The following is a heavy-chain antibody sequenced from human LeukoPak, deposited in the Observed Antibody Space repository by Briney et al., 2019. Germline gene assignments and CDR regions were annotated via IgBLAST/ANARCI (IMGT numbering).Heavy chain of an antibody. J-gene: IGHJ1*01. Sequence: KSGGSLRLSCAASGFTFSNAWMSWVRQAPGKGLEWVGRIKSKTDGGTTDYAAPVKGRFTISRDDSKNTLYLQMNSLKTEDTAVYYCTTAIVVLPAAMTAEYFQHWGQGTLVTVSS. CDR1: GFTFSNAW. D-gene: IGHD2-2*01. CDR2: IKSKTDGGTT. CDR3: TTAIVVLPAAMTAEYFQH. V-gene: IGHV3-15*01.